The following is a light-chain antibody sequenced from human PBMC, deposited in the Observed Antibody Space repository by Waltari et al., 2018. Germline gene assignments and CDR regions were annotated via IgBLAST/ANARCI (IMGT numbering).Light chain of an antibody. V-gene: IGLV3-21*02. CDR2: RNS. Sequence: SYVLTQPPSVSVAPGQTATITCGGNDIATKSVNWYQQKPGQAPVLGVYRNSDRPSGIPERFSGSNSGNAATLTISRVDAGDEADYYCQVWDSGADYVFGTGTMVTVL. CDR3: QVWDSGADYV. J-gene: IGLJ1*01. CDR1: DIATKS.